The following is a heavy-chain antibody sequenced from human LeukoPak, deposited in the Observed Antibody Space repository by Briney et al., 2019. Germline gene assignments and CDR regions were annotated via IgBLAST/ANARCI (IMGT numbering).Heavy chain of an antibody. V-gene: IGHV3-33*08. J-gene: IGHJ4*02. CDR3: ARDSSSSWYLGGYFDY. Sequence: PGGSLRLSCAASGFTFSSYSMNWVRQAPGKGLEWGAVIWYDGSNKYYADSVKGRFTISRDNSKNTLYLQMNSLRAEDTAVYYCARDSSSSWYLGGYFDYWGQGTLVTVSS. CDR1: GFTFSSYS. D-gene: IGHD6-13*01. CDR2: IWYDGSNK.